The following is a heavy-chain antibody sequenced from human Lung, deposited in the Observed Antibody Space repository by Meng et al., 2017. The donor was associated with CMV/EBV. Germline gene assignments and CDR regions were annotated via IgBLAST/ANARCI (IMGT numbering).Heavy chain of an antibody. Sequence: SETLSLXCTVSGGSISSSSYYWVWIRQPPGKGLEWIGSIYYSGSTYYNPSLKSRVTISVDTSKNQFSLKLSSVTAADTAVYYCARAGTDYDFWSGYFGSWFDPWGQGXLVTVSS. CDR3: ARAGTDYDFWSGYFGSWFDP. J-gene: IGHJ5*02. V-gene: IGHV4-39*07. D-gene: IGHD3-3*01. CDR2: IYYSGST. CDR1: GGSISSSSYY.